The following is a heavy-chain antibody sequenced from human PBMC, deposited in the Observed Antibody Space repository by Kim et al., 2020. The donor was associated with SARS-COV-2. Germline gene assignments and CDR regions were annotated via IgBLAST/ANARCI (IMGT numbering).Heavy chain of an antibody. D-gene: IGHD6-13*01. CDR3: ARFEGVQAAFDY. CDR2: IDPSNGDT. CDR1: GYTFRAYY. J-gene: IGHJ4*02. V-gene: IGHV1-2*06. Sequence: ASVKVSCKTSGYTFRAYYIHWVRQTAGQGLEWVGRIDPSNGDTNYAQKFQGRVTMTRDTSINTAYMELRRLRSDDPAIYFCARFEGVQAAFDYWGQGTRV.